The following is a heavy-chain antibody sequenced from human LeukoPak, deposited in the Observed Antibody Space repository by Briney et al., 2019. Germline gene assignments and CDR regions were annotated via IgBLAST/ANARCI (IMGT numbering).Heavy chain of an antibody. Sequence: SETLSLTCTVSGGSISGYYWNWIRQSSEKGLEWIGYIYHSGTINFNPSLKARVTMSIDTSKNQFSLRLSSVTAADTAVYYCLYGGNSGDWVYWGQGTLVTVSS. CDR1: GGSISGYY. V-gene: IGHV4-59*01. J-gene: IGHJ4*02. CDR3: LYGGNSGDWVY. D-gene: IGHD4-23*01. CDR2: IYHSGTI.